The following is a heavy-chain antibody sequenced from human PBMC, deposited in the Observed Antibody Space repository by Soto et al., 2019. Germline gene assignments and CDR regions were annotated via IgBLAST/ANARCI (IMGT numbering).Heavy chain of an antibody. D-gene: IGHD2-2*01. CDR3: AREPIPLFCSSTSCYVGYYYYYGMDV. V-gene: IGHV1-18*01. CDR2: ISAYNGNT. J-gene: IGHJ6*02. CDR1: GYTFTSYG. Sequence: GASVKVSCKASGYTFTSYGISWVRQAPGQGLEWMGWISAYNGNTNYAQKLQGRVTMTTDTSTSTAYMELRSLRSDDTAVYYCAREPIPLFCSSTSCYVGYYYYYGMDVWGQGTTVTVSS.